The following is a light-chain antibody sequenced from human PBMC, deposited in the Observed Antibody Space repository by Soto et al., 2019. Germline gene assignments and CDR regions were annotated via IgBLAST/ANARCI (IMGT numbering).Light chain of an antibody. J-gene: IGKJ5*01. CDR2: GAS. CDR3: QQYNNWLSIT. CDR1: QSVVTN. Sequence: EIVMTQSPATLSVSPGERATLSCRASQSVVTNLAWYQQKPGQAPRLLIYGASTRATGVPVRFSGSGSGTEFTLIFSSLKSDDFAIYYCQQYNNWLSITFGQGTRLEIK. V-gene: IGKV3-15*01.